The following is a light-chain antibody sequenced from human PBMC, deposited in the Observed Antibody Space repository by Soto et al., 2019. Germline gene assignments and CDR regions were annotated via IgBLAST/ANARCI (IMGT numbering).Light chain of an antibody. CDR3: TSHAGTINFPYI. V-gene: IGLV2-8*01. CDR2: EVN. Sequence: QTVLTEPPSSSGSPGQSVTISCTGTISDVGAYNYVSWYQHHPGKAPKLMVYEVNKRPSGVPDRFSGSKSGNTASPTVSGLQAEDEADYYCTSHAGTINFPYIFGTGTKVTVL. CDR1: ISDVGAYNY. J-gene: IGLJ1*01.